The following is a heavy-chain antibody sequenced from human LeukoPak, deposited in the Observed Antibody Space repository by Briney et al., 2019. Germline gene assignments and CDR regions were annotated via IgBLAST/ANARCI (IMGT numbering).Heavy chain of an antibody. J-gene: IGHJ4*02. V-gene: IGHV3-48*03. D-gene: IGHD6-19*01. Sequence: GGSLRLSCAASGFTFSSYEMNWVRQAPGKGLEWVSYISSSGSTIYYADSVKGRFTISRDNAKNPLYLQMNSLRAEDTALYYCARSPTGSGWYYFDYWGQGTLVTVSS. CDR2: ISSSGSTI. CDR3: ARSPTGSGWYYFDY. CDR1: GFTFSSYE.